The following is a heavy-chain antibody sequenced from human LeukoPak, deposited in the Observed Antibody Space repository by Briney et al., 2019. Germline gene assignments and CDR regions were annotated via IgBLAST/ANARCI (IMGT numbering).Heavy chain of an antibody. D-gene: IGHD1-1*01. V-gene: IGHV3-48*04. Sequence: GGSLRPSCAASGFTFSDYSMNWVRQAPGKGLEWISYIGISSGNTKYADSVKGRFTISGDNAKNSLYLQMNSLRVEDTAVYYCARDHNYAFDNWGQGTLVTVSS. CDR2: IGISSGNT. CDR3: ARDHNYAFDN. J-gene: IGHJ4*02. CDR1: GFTFSDYS.